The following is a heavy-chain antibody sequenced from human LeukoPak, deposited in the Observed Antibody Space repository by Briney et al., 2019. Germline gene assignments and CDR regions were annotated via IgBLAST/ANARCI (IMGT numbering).Heavy chain of an antibody. CDR2: IWYDGSNK. CDR3: ARRWDDAFDI. CDR1: GYTFSSYG. Sequence: GGSLRLSCAASGYTFSSYGMHWVRQAPGKGLEWVAVIWYDGSNKYYADSVKGRFTISRDNSKNTLYLQMNSLRAEDTALYYCARRWDDAFDIWGQGTMVTVSS. V-gene: IGHV3-33*01. J-gene: IGHJ3*02. D-gene: IGHD1-26*01.